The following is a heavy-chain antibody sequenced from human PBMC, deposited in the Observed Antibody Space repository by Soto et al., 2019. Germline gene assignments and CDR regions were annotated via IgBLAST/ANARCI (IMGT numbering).Heavy chain of an antibody. CDR3: ATADGLVVVPAISLAFDI. D-gene: IGHD2-2*01. CDR1: GGTFSSYA. V-gene: IGHV1-69*06. J-gene: IGHJ3*02. CDR2: IIPIFGTA. Sequence: GASVKVSCKASGGTFSSYAISWVRQAPGQGLEWMGGIIPIFGTANYAQKFQGRVTMTEDTSTNTAYMELSSLRSEDTAVYYCATADGLVVVPAISLAFDIWGQGTMVTVSS.